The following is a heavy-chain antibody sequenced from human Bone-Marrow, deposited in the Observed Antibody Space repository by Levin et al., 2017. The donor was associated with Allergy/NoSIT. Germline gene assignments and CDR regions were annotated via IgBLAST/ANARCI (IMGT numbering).Heavy chain of an antibody. CDR3: ARMRFHLNGNHYGMDV. D-gene: IGHD2-8*01. J-gene: IGHJ6*02. CDR2: IDWDGDE. V-gene: IGHV2-70*18. Sequence: SGPTLVKPTQTLTLTCSFSGFSLTTTEMCVSWVRQSPGKALEWLALIDWDGDEFYNPFLKTRLTISRDTSKDQVVLIMTNMDPVDTGTYFCARMRFHLNGNHYGMDVWGQGTTVTVSS. CDR1: GFSLTTTEMC.